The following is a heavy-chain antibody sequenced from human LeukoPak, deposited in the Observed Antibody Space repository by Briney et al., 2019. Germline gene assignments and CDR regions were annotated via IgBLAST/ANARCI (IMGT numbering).Heavy chain of an antibody. D-gene: IGHD1-1*01. CDR1: GYSFTMYA. Sequence: ASVKVSCKASGYSFTMYAMNWVRQAPGHGLEWMGWINTNTGNPTYAQGFTGRFVFSLDTSVSTAYLQISSLKVEDTAVYYCARDTTRESLDYWGQGTLVTVSS. V-gene: IGHV7-4-1*02. J-gene: IGHJ4*02. CDR2: INTNTGNP. CDR3: ARDTTRESLDY.